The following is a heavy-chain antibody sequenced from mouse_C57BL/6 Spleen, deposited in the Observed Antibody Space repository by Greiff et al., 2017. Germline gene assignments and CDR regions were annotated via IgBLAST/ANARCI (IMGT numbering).Heavy chain of an antibody. CDR3: ARQGYGNYLDY. V-gene: IGHV5-6*01. CDR2: ISSGGSYT. J-gene: IGHJ2*01. Sequence: EVQGVESGGDLVKPGGSLKLSCAASGFTFSSYGMSWVRQTPEKRLEWVATISSGGSYTYSPDSVKGRFTIARDNAKKTLYLQMSSLKSEDTAMYYCARQGYGNYLDYWGQGTTRTVSS. CDR1: GFTFSSYG. D-gene: IGHD2-1*01.